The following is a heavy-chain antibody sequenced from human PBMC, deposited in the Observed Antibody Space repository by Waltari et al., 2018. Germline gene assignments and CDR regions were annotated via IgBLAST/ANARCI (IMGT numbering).Heavy chain of an antibody. J-gene: IGHJ4*02. V-gene: IGHV1-24*01. CDR3: FGVGY. CDR2: FDPEDAET. D-gene: IGHD3-16*01. CDR1: GTTLTELS. Sequence: QVQLVQSGAEVKKPGASVKVSCKVSGTTLTELSMHGVRKAPGKGLEWLGGFDPEDAETIDEQKVQGRGTMTEDTSTDTAYMELSSLRSEDTAVYYWFGVGYWGQGTLVTVSS.